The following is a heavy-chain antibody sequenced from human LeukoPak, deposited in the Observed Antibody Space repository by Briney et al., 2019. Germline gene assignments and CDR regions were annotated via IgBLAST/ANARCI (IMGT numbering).Heavy chain of an antibody. CDR2: IYYSGNT. CDR1: GYSISSGYY. Sequence: SETLSLTCTVSGYSISSGYYWAWIRQPPGKGLEWIGSIYYSGNTYYNPSLKSRVTISLDTSKNQFSLKLSSVTAADTAVYYCARGQRIAARSWDYWGQGTLVTVSS. J-gene: IGHJ4*02. D-gene: IGHD6-6*01. CDR3: ARGQRIAARSWDY. V-gene: IGHV4-38-2*02.